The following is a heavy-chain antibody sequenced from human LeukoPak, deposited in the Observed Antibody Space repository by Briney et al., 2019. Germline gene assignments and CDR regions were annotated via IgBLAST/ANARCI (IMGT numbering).Heavy chain of an antibody. CDR2: INPSGGST. V-gene: IGHV1-46*01. D-gene: IGHD7-27*01. CDR1: GYTFTSYY. CDR3: ARGTGETPGNHWFDP. J-gene: IGHJ5*02. Sequence: ASVKVSCKASGYTFTSYYMHWVRQPPGQGLEWMGIINPSGGSTSYAQKFQGRVTMTRDMSKSTVYMEVSSRRSEDTAVYYCARGTGETPGNHWFDPWGQGTLVTVSS.